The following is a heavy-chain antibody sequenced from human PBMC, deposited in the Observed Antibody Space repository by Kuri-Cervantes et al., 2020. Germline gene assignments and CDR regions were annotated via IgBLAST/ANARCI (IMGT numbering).Heavy chain of an antibody. J-gene: IGHJ6*03. CDR3: ARQLSDILVRGGDYYYYYMDV. D-gene: IGHD3-10*01. CDR2: IYYSGST. V-gene: IGHV4-59*08. Sequence: SETLSLTCTVSGGSISSYYWSWIRQPPGKGLEWIGYIYYSGSTNYNPSLKSRVTISVDTSKNQFSLKLSSVTAADTAVYFCARQLSDILVRGGDYYYYYMDVWGQGTTVTVSS. CDR1: GGSISSYY.